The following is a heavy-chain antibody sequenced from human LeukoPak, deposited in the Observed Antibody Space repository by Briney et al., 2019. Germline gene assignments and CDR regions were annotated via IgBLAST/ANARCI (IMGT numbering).Heavy chain of an antibody. CDR3: ASGKMTISRKWIVVPGPIDY. CDR2: INHPGST. D-gene: IGHD3-22*01. V-gene: IGHV4-34*01. Sequence: PSETLSLTCAVYGGSSSDYYWSWIRQPPGKGLEWIGEINHPGSTNYNPSLKSRVTISVDTSKNQFSLELTSVTAADTAVYYCASGKMTISRKWIVVPGPIDYWGQGTLVTVSS. CDR1: GGSSSDYY. J-gene: IGHJ4*02.